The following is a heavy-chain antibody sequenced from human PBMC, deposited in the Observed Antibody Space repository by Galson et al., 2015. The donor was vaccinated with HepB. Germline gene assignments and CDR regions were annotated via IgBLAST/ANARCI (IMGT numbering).Heavy chain of an antibody. V-gene: IGHV1-69*13. J-gene: IGHJ4*02. D-gene: IGHD3-22*01. CDR2: IIPIFGTA. CDR3: ARSMIPNPGGDY. Sequence: SVKVSCKASGGTFSSYAISWVRQAPGQGLEWMGGIIPIFGTANYAQKFQGRVTITADESTSTAYMELSSLRSEDTAVYYCARSMIPNPGGDYWGQGTLVTVSS. CDR1: GGTFSSYA.